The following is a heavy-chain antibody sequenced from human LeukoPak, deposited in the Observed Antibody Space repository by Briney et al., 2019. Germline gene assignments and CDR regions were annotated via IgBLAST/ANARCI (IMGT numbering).Heavy chain of an antibody. CDR3: ARAPLSSGWYGDY. J-gene: IGHJ4*02. CDR1: GGSFSGYY. V-gene: IGHV4-34*01. D-gene: IGHD6-19*01. Sequence: PSETLSLTCTVYGGSFSGYYWSWIRQPPGKGLEWIGEINHSGSTNYNPSLKSRVTISVDTSKDQFSLKLSSVTAADTAVYYCARAPLSSGWYGDYWGQGTLVTVSS. CDR2: INHSGST.